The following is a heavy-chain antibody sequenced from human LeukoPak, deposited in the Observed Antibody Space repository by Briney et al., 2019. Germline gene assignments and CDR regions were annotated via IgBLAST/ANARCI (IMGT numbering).Heavy chain of an antibody. V-gene: IGHV3-15*01. CDR1: GFTFSNAW. CDR2: IKSKTDGGTT. J-gene: IGHJ5*02. Sequence: GGSLRLSCAASGFTFSNAWMSWVRQAPGKGLEWVGRIKSKTDGGTTDYAAPVKGRFTISRDDSKNTLYLQMNSLRAEDTAVYYCARDVYSSSISPWFDPWGQGTLVTVSS. CDR3: ARDVYSSSISPWFDP. D-gene: IGHD6-6*01.